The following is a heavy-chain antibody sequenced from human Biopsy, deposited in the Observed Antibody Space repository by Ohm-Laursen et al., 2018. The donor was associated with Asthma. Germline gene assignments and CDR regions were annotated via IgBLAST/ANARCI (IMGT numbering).Heavy chain of an antibody. CDR1: GGSMSSSSYY. CDR3: ARHWDWGSFFDY. J-gene: IGHJ4*02. V-gene: IGHV4-39*01. CDR2: ISYTGSA. D-gene: IGHD7-27*01. Sequence: SDTLSLTCTVSGGSMSSSSYYWGWIRQPPGKGLEWMGSISYTGSAYHNPSLKSRVPISVDTSTNHFSLKLSSVTAADTAVYYCARHWDWGSFFDYWGQGTPVTVSS.